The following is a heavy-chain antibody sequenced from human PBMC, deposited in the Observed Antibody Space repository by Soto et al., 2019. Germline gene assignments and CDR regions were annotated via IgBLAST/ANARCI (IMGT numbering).Heavy chain of an antibody. Sequence: QVQLQESGPGLVKPSGTLSLTCTVSGGSISSSKWWSWVRQPPGKGLEWIGEIFHSGSTNYNPSLMSRVTISVDKSKNQLSLKLSSVTAADTAVYYCARVDSTNWFDPWGQGTLVTVSS. CDR2: IFHSGST. CDR1: GGSISSSKW. J-gene: IGHJ5*02. CDR3: ARVDSTNWFDP. V-gene: IGHV4-4*02.